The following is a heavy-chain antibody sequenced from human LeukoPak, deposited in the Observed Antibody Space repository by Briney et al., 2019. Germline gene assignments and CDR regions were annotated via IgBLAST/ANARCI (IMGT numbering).Heavy chain of an antibody. D-gene: IGHD1-14*01. V-gene: IGHV4-39*07. CDR1: GGSISSSSYY. Sequence: SETLSLTCTVSGGSISSSSYYWGWIRKPPGKGLEWIGSIYSSGSTDYNPSLKSRVTISLDTSKNHFSLKVRSVTAADTAVYYCARDRYGNYFDYWSQGTLVTVSS. J-gene: IGHJ4*02. CDR2: IYSSGST. CDR3: ARDRYGNYFDY.